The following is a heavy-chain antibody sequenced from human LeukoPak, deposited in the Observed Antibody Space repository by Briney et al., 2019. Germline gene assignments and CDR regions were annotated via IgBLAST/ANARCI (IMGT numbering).Heavy chain of an antibody. V-gene: IGHV4-34*01. CDR3: ARDIYTGYDFWSGYFTYWYFDL. CDR1: GGSFSGYY. Sequence: SETLSLTCAVYGGSFSGYYWSWIRQPPGKGLEWIGEINHSGSTNYNPSLKSRVTISVDTSKNQFSLKLSSVTAADTAVYYCARDIYTGYDFWSGYFTYWYFDLWGRGTLVTVSS. J-gene: IGHJ2*01. CDR2: INHSGST. D-gene: IGHD3-3*01.